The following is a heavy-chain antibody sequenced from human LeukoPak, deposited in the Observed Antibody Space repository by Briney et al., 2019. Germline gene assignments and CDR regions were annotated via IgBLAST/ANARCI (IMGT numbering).Heavy chain of an antibody. J-gene: IGHJ4*02. Sequence: PGGSLRLSCAASRFTFSDYYMSWIRQAPGKGLEWVSYISSSANTIYYADSVKGRFTISRDNAKNSLYLQMNSLRAEDTAVYYCARDLTDPPGSSLYWGQGTLVTVSS. CDR2: ISSSANTI. V-gene: IGHV3-11*04. D-gene: IGHD6-6*01. CDR1: RFTFSDYY. CDR3: ARDLTDPPGSSLY.